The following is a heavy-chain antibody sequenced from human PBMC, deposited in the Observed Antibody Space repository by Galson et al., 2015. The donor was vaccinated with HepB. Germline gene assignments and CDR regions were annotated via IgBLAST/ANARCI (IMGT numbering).Heavy chain of an antibody. D-gene: IGHD3-3*01. CDR1: TXIXSXYS. Sequence: SLRLSXXXXTXIXSXYSMNXVRQAQGKGLECVSYISSSNSTIYYADSVKGRFTISRDNAKNSLYXQMNSLRVEDTAVYYCVFLXGNDLKPPDHWGQGTL. CDR2: ISSSNSTI. V-gene: IGHV3-48*04. J-gene: IGHJ5*02. CDR3: VFLXGNDLKPPDH.